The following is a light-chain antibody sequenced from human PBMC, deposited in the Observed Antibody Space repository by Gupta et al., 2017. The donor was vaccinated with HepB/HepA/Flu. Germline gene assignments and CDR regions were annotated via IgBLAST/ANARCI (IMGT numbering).Light chain of an antibody. V-gene: IGLV3-21*03. CDR1: NIGSKT. Sequence: SYVLTQPPSVSVAPGKTASITCRGDNIGSKTVQWYQQKPGQAPVLVVYGDSDRPSGIPERFSGSNSGGTATLTITWVEAGDEADYYCQVWDNSRDHPGVVFGGGTKVAVL. J-gene: IGLJ2*01. CDR3: QVWDNSRDHPGVV. CDR2: GDS.